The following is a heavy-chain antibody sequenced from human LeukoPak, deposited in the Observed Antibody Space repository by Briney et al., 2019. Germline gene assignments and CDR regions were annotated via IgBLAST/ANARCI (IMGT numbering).Heavy chain of an antibody. Sequence: MTGGSLRFSCTASGFTFSDYYMSWIRQAPGKGLEWVSYISSGGSTTYYVDSLKGRFTISRDNAKNSLYLQMNSLRAEDTAVYYCVRERLRLEGNYFDYWGQGTLVTVSS. V-gene: IGHV3-11*04. D-gene: IGHD5-12*01. J-gene: IGHJ4*02. CDR1: GFTFSDYY. CDR3: VRERLRLEGNYFDY. CDR2: ISSGGSTT.